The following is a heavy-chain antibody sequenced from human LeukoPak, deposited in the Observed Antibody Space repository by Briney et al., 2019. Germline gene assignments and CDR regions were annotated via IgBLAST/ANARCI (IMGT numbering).Heavy chain of an antibody. CDR3: ARDPQPYMSGWDPAPK. J-gene: IGHJ4*02. CDR1: GYSISSGYY. Sequence: PSETLSLTCTVSGYSISSGYYWGWIRQPPGKGLEWIGSIYHSGSTYYNPSLKSRVTISVDTSKNQFSLKLTSVTAADTAVYYCARDPQPYMSGWDPAPKWGQGSLVTVSS. V-gene: IGHV4-38-2*02. D-gene: IGHD6-19*01. CDR2: IYHSGST.